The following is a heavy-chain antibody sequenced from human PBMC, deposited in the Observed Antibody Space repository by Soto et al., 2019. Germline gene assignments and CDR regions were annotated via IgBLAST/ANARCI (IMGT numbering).Heavy chain of an antibody. D-gene: IGHD1-1*01. CDR2: INGGTGQT. CDR3: ARGKGMEENYYYFGLDI. V-gene: IGHV1-3*01. J-gene: IGHJ6*02. CDR1: RYTFSTYA. Sequence: QVQVVQSGAEVKKPGASVKVSCKVSRYTFSTYAMHWVRQAPGQSLEWMGWINGGTGQTRYSQRFQDRVTITRDTAANTAYMELTSLTSDDTAVYYCARGKGMEENYYYFGLDIWGQGTTVSVSS.